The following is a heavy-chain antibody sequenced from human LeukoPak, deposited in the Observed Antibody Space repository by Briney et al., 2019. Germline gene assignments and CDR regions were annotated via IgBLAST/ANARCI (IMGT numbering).Heavy chain of an antibody. CDR1: GGSISSSSYY. CDR2: IYYSGST. D-gene: IGHD3-10*01. CDR3: ARCSLAFYYGSGSYIDY. J-gene: IGHJ4*02. V-gene: IGHV4-39*01. Sequence: SETLSLTCTVSGGSISSSSYYWGWIRQPPGKGLEWIGSIYYSGSTYYNPSLKSRVTISVDTSKNQFSLKLSSVTAADTAVYYCARCSLAFYYGSGSYIDYWGQGTLVTVSS.